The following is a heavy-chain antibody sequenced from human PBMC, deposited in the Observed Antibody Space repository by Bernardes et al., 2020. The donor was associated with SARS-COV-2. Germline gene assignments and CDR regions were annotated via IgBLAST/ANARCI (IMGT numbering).Heavy chain of an antibody. CDR1: GFTFSSYA. J-gene: IGHJ3*02. D-gene: IGHD5-12*01. CDR2: ISGSGGST. CDR3: AKDRGGYSGYVGAFDI. V-gene: IGHV3-23*01. Sequence: GGSLRLSCAASGFTFSSYAMSWVRQAPGKGLEWVSAISGSGGSTYYADSVKGRFTISRDNSKNTLYLQMNSLRAEDTAVYYCAKDRGGYSGYVGAFDIWGQGTMVTVSS.